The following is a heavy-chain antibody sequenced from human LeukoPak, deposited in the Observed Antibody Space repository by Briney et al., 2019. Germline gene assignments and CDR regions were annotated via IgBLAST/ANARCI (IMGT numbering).Heavy chain of an antibody. CDR1: GYTFTTYG. CDR2: ISAYNGNT. D-gene: IGHD1-26*01. V-gene: IGHV1-18*01. Sequence: ASVKVSCKASGYTFTTYGISWVRQAPGQGLEWMGWISAYNGNTNYAQKFQGRVTMTEDTSTDTAYMELSSLRSEDTAVYYCSGSYWQDDYWGQGTLVTVSS. CDR3: SGSYWQDDY. J-gene: IGHJ4*02.